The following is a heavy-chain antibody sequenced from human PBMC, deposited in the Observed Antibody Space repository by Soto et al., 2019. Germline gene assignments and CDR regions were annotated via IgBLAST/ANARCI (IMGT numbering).Heavy chain of an antibody. V-gene: IGHV3-53*01. CDR1: GFTVSSNY. Sequence: GGSLRLSCAASGFTVSSNYMSWVRQAPGKGLEWVSVIGSGGSTYYADSVKGRFTISRDNSKNTLYLQMNSLRAEDTAVYYCAKDLGATKFYYYGMDVWGQGTTVTVSS. CDR3: AKDLGATKFYYYGMDV. J-gene: IGHJ6*02. D-gene: IGHD1-26*01. CDR2: IGSGGST.